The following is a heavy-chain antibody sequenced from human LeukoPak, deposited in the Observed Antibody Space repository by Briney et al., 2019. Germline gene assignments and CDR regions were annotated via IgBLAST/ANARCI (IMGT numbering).Heavy chain of an antibody. CDR3: ARHRSYYDFWSGQSFDY. J-gene: IGHJ4*02. CDR1: GGSIRSSYY. D-gene: IGHD3-3*01. V-gene: IGHV4-39*01. CDR2: IYYSGST. Sequence: SETLSLTCTVSGGSIRSSYYWGWIRQPPGKGLEWIGSIYYSGSTYYNPSLKSRVTISVDTSKNQFSLKLSSVTAADTAVYYCARHRSYYDFWSGQSFDYWGQGTLVTVSS.